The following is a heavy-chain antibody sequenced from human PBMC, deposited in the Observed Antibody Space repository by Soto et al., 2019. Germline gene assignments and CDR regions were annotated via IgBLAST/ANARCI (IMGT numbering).Heavy chain of an antibody. D-gene: IGHD3-10*01. V-gene: IGHV3-33*06. CDR1: GFTFSSYG. J-gene: IGHJ6*02. Sequence: GGSLRLSCAASGFTFSSYGMHWVRQAPGKGLEWVAVIWYDGSNKYYADSVKGRFTISRDNSKNTLYLQMNSLRAEDTAVYYCAKEGPLGSGSYTWGQGTTVTVSS. CDR2: IWYDGSNK. CDR3: AKEGPLGSGSYT.